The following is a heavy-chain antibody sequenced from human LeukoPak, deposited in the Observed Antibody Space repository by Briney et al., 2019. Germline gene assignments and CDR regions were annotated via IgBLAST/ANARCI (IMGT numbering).Heavy chain of an antibody. V-gene: IGHV1-18*01. J-gene: IGHJ4*02. CDR1: DYTFTSYG. Sequence: ASVKVSCKASDYTFTSYGISWVRQAPGQGPEWMGWISAYNGNTNYAQKLQGRVTMTTDTSTSTAYMELRSLRSDDTAVYYCGLIIAARDYWGQGTLVTVSS. CDR2: ISAYNGNT. CDR3: GLIIAARDY. D-gene: IGHD6-6*01.